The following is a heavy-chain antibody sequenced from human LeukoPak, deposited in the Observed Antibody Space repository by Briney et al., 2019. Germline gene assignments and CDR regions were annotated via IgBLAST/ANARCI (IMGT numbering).Heavy chain of an antibody. CDR3: ARFADY. Sequence: GGSLRLSCGASGFTFRSAWMSWVRQAPGQGLEWVSYISSSSTTIYYADSVKGRFTISRDNAKNSLYLQMNSLRAEDTAVYYCARFADYWGQGTLVTVSS. CDR2: ISSSSTTI. V-gene: IGHV3-48*01. J-gene: IGHJ4*02. CDR1: GFTFRSAW.